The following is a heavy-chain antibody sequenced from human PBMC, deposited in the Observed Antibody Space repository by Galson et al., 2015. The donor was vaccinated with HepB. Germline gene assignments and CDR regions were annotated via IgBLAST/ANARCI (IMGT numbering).Heavy chain of an antibody. Sequence: SLRLSCAASGFTFSSYAMHWVRQAPGKGLEYVSAICSNGGSTYYADSVKGRFTISRDNSKNTLYLQMSSLRAEDTAVYYCGSSPDCQHWGQGTLVTVSS. CDR2: ICSNGGST. J-gene: IGHJ1*01. CDR3: GSSPDCQH. V-gene: IGHV3-64D*06. CDR1: GFTFSSYA. D-gene: IGHD6-13*01.